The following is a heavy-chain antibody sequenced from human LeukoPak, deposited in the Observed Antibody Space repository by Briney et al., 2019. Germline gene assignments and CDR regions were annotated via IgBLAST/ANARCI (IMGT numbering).Heavy chain of an antibody. CDR1: GGSFSGYY. J-gene: IGHJ6*03. D-gene: IGHD6-13*01. V-gene: IGHV4-59*10. CDR3: ARGVAAARYYYYMDV. CDR2: IYTSGST. Sequence: YPSETLSLTCAVYGGSFSGYYWSWIRQPAEKGLEWIGRIYTSGSTNYNPSLKSRVTMSVDTSKNQFSLKLSSVTAADTAVYYCARGVAAARYYYYMDVWGKGTTVTVSS.